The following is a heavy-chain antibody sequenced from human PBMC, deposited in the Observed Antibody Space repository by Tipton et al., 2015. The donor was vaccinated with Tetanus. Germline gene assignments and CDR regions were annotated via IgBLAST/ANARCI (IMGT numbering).Heavy chain of an antibody. V-gene: IGHV3-7*01. CDR2: IKQDGTEK. J-gene: IGHJ6*02. CDR1: GFTLSSSW. D-gene: IGHD2-2*01. Sequence: SLRLSCAASGFTLSSSWMSWVRQAPGKGLEWVANIKQDGTEKYYVDSVKGRFTISRDNAKNSLYLQMNSLRAEDTAVYYCARDRIVVVPAARCMDVWGQGTTVTVSS. CDR3: ARDRIVVVPAARCMDV.